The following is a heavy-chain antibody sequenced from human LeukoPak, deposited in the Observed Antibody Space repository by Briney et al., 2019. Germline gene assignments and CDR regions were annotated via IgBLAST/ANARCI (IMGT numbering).Heavy chain of an antibody. V-gene: IGHV4-34*01. CDR1: GGSFCGYY. CDR2: INHSGST. D-gene: IGHD2-2*01. Sequence: SETLSLTCAVYGGSFCGYYWSWIRQPPGKGLEWIGEINHSGSTNYNPSLKSRVTISVDTSKNQFSLKLSSVTAADTAVYYCARSRGIVVVPAAPARFDPWGQGTLVTVSS. CDR3: ARSRGIVVVPAAPARFDP. J-gene: IGHJ5*02.